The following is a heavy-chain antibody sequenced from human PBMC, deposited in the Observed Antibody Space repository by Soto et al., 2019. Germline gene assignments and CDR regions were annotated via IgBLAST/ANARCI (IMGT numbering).Heavy chain of an antibody. V-gene: IGHV3-13*01. CDR3: ARSGDYGDPYYFDY. CDR2: IGTAGDT. J-gene: IGHJ4*02. Sequence: EVQLVESGGGLVQPGGSPRLSCAASGFTFSSYDMHWVRQATGKGLEWVSAIGTAGDTYYPGSVKGRFTISRENAKNSLYLQMNSLRAGDTAVYYCARSGDYGDPYYFDYWGQGTLVTVSS. CDR1: GFTFSSYD. D-gene: IGHD4-17*01.